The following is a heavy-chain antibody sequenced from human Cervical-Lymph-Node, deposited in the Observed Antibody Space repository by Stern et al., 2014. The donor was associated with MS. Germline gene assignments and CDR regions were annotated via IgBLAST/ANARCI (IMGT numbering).Heavy chain of an antibody. D-gene: IGHD6-19*01. V-gene: IGHV3-23*04. J-gene: IGHJ4*02. CDR3: AKEGGGSGWYRGWDYFDY. Sequence: EVQLVESGGGLVQPGGSLRLSCAASGFTSSSYAMTWVRRAPGKGLEWVSAISGSGGSTYYADSVNGRFTISRDNSKNTLYLQMHSLSAEDTAVYYCAKEGGGSGWYRGWDYFDYWGQGTLVTVSS. CDR1: GFTSSSYA. CDR2: ISGSGGST.